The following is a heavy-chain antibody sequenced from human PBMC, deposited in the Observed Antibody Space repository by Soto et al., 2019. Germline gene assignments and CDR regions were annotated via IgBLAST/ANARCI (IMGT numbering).Heavy chain of an antibody. CDR3: ASIYDSSGYYYGNNWFDP. J-gene: IGHJ5*02. CDR2: IYYSGGT. Sequence: PSETLSLTCTVSGASIGSGDYYWSWISQHPGKGLEWIGYIYYSGGTHYNPSLKSRVNISVDTSKNQFSLELSSVTAADTAVYYCASIYDSSGYYYGNNWFDPWGQGTLVTAPQ. D-gene: IGHD3-22*01. CDR1: GASIGSGDYY. V-gene: IGHV4-31*02.